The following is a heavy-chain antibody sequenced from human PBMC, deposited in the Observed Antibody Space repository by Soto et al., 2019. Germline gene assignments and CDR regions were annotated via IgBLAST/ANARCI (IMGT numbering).Heavy chain of an antibody. Sequence: GGSLRLSCAASGFTLSSYSMNWVRQAPGKGLEWVSYISSHSAAIYYADSVKGRFTISRDNAKVSLYLQMNSLRDEDTAVYYCAKVEVIGTRAYYYGMDVWGKGPTVTVSS. J-gene: IGHJ6*04. CDR1: GFTLSSYS. D-gene: IGHD1-20*01. V-gene: IGHV3-48*02. CDR2: ISSHSAAI. CDR3: AKVEVIGTRAYYYGMDV.